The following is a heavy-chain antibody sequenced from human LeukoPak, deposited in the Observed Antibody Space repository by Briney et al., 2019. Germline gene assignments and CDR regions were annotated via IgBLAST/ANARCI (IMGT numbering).Heavy chain of an antibody. J-gene: IGHJ4*02. CDR3: ARARGYDFWSGYDY. CDR2: ISSSGSTI. D-gene: IGHD3-3*01. V-gene: IGHV3-48*03. Sequence: GGSLRLSCAASGFTFSSYEMNWVRQAPGKGLEWVSYISSSGSTIYYADSVKGRFTISRDNAKNSLYLQMNSLRAEDTAVYYCARARGYDFWSGYDYWGQGTLVTVSS. CDR1: GFTFSSYE.